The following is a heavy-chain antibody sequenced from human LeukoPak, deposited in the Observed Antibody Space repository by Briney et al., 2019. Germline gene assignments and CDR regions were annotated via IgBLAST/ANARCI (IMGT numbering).Heavy chain of an antibody. D-gene: IGHD6-19*01. Sequence: GGSLRLSCAASDFSFNTYSMHWLRQAPGKGLEYVSSISSNGDSTYYADSVKGRFIISRDNSKNTLYLHMGSLKTEDTAIYYCARLAVADTFSWYDPWGQGTLVTVSS. CDR1: DFSFNTYS. CDR3: ARLAVADTFSWYDP. CDR2: ISSNGDST. J-gene: IGHJ5*02. V-gene: IGHV3-64*02.